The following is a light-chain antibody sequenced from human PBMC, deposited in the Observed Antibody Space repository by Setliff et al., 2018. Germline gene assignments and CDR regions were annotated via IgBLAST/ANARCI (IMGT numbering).Light chain of an antibody. Sequence: QSVLTQPASVSGSPGQSITISCSGTSRDVGSYDLVSWYQQHPGKAPKLIIYNVSGRPSGVSHRFSGSKSDNTASLTISGLQAEDEADYYCNAYTSRSTYVFGSGTKVTVL. CDR3: NAYTSRSTYV. J-gene: IGLJ1*01. CDR2: NVS. V-gene: IGLV2-14*03. CDR1: SRDVGSYDL.